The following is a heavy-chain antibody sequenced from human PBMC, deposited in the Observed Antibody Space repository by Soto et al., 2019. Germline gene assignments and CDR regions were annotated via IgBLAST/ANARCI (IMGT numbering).Heavy chain of an antibody. Sequence: PGGSLRLSCAASGFSFSISPMHWVRQAPGKGPEWVALISYDGTNKFYADSVKGRFTISRDNSKSTLYLQVDSLRPEDAAVYYCARDPKTSGGQHWAFNYFDYWGLGTLVTVSS. CDR3: ARDPKTSGGQHWAFNYFDY. V-gene: IGHV3-30-3*01. D-gene: IGHD7-27*01. CDR1: GFSFSISP. J-gene: IGHJ4*02. CDR2: ISYDGTNK.